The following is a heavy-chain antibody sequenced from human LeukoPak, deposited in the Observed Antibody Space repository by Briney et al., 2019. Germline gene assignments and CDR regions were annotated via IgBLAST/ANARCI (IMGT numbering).Heavy chain of an antibody. CDR1: GFTFSSYG. CDR3: ARESESYDSSGSTFKY. Sequence: GGSLRLSCAASGFTFSSYGMHWVRQSPGKGLEWVALIRYDGSSKYYADSVKGRFTISRDNSKNTLYLQMNSLRAEDTAVCYCARESESYDSSGSTFKYWGQGTLVTVSS. J-gene: IGHJ4*02. D-gene: IGHD3-22*01. CDR2: IRYDGSSK. V-gene: IGHV3-30*02.